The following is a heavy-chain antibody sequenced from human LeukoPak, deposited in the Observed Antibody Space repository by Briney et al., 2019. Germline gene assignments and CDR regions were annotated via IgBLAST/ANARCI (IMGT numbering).Heavy chain of an antibody. CDR1: GFTFSRYV. CDR3: AKDDGSSSYYFDH. J-gene: IGHJ4*02. D-gene: IGHD6-6*01. CDR2: ISAIGGST. V-gene: IGHV3-23*01. Sequence: PGGSLRLSCAASGFTFSRYVMSWVRQAPGKGLEWVPGISAIGGSTYYADSVKGRFIVSRDNSKNTLFLQMNSLRAEDTAVYYCAKDDGSSSYYFDHWGQGTLATVSS.